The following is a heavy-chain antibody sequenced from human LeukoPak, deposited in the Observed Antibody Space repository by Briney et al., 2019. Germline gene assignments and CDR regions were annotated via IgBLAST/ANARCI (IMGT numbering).Heavy chain of an antibody. CDR1: GGSISGYY. CDR2: VYYSGST. D-gene: IGHD3-10*01. CDR3: AKTYNSGSANYYNGAFDI. J-gene: IGHJ3*02. Sequence: SETLSLTCTVSGGSISGYYWVWIRQPPGKGLEWIGSVYYSGSTYYNPSLKSRVTISVDTSKNQFSLRLSSVTAADTAVFYCAKTYNSGSANYYNGAFDIWGQGTKVTVSS. V-gene: IGHV4-39*01.